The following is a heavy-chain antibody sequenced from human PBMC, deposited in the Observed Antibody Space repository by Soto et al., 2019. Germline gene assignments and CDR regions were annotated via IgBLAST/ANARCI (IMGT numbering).Heavy chain of an antibody. J-gene: IGHJ4*02. CDR2: IIPIFGTA. CDR3: ARDRWYDYVWGSYRFDY. D-gene: IGHD3-16*02. Sequence: SVKVSCKASGGTFSSYAISWVRQAPGQGLEWMGGIIPIFGTANYAQKFQGRVTITADESTSTAYMELSSLRSEDTAVYYCARDRWYDYVWGSYRFDYWGQGTLVTVSS. CDR1: GGTFSSYA. V-gene: IGHV1-69*13.